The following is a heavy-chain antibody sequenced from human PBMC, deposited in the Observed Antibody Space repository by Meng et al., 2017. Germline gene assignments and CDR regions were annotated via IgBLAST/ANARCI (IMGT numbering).Heavy chain of an antibody. V-gene: IGHV6-1*01. Sequence: QLQQSGPGLMKPSQTLSLTCAISGDTVSSDSAAWNWIRQSPSRGLEWLGRTYYRSKWYNDFAVSVKSRIIINPDTSKNHFSLQLSSVTPEDTAVYYCASGWSMFQTWGQGTLVTVSS. CDR2: TYYRSKWYN. CDR3: ASGWSMFQT. CDR1: GDTVSSDSAA. J-gene: IGHJ4*02. D-gene: IGHD3-10*02.